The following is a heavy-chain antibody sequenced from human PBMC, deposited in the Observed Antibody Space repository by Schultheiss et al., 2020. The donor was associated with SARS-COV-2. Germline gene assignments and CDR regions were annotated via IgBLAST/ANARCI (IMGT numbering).Heavy chain of an antibody. CDR1: GYSFINYW. Sequence: TFSFKASGYSFINYWIGWVRQMPGKGLEWMGIIYPGDSDTRYSPSFQGQVTISADKSISTAYLQWSSLKASDSAMYYCATGPFGSDYWGQGTLVTVSS. J-gene: IGHJ4*02. CDR2: IYPGDSDT. D-gene: IGHD2-15*01. CDR3: ATGPFGSDY. V-gene: IGHV5-51*01.